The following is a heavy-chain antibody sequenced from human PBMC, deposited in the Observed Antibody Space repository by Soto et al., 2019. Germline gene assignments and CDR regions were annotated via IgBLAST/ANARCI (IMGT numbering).Heavy chain of an antibody. V-gene: IGHV3-7*05. CDR2: IKQDGSEQ. CDR3: AREAV. CDR1: GFTFSGYW. Sequence: EVQLVETGGGLVQPGGSLRLSCAASGFTFSGYWMRWVRQAPGKGLEGVANIKQDGSEQFYVDSVKGRFTISRDNAKNSLYLQMNSLRAEDTAVYYCAREAVWGQGTTVTVSS. J-gene: IGHJ6*02.